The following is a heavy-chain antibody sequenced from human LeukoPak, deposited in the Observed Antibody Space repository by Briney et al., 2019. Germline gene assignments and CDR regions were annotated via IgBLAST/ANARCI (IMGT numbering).Heavy chain of an antibody. J-gene: IGHJ6*04. V-gene: IGHV3-33*01. CDR3: AREKVVPAAIGMDV. CDR2: IWYDGSNK. Sequence: PGGSLGLSCAASGFTFSSYGMHWARQAPGKGLEWVAVIWYDGSNKYYADSVKGRFTISRDNSKNTLYLQMNSLRAEDTAVYYCAREKVVPAAIGMDVWGKGTTVTVSS. D-gene: IGHD2-2*01. CDR1: GFTFSSYG.